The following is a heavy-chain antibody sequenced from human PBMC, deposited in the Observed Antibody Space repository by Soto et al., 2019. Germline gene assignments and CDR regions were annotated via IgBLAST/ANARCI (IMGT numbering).Heavy chain of an antibody. J-gene: IGHJ6*02. CDR3: ARDQGVMDTATGMDV. V-gene: IGHV4-59*01. CDR1: GGSISSYY. CDR2: IYYSGST. Sequence: SETLSLTCTVSGGSISSYYWSWIRQPPGKGLEWIGYIYYSGSTNYNPSLKSRVTISVDTSKNQFSLKLSSVTAADTAVYYCARDQGVMDTATGMDVWGQGTTVTVSS. D-gene: IGHD5-18*01.